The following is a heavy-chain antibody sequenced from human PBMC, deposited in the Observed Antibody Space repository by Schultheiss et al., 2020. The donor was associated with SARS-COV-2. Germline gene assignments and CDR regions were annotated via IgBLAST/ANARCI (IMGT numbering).Heavy chain of an antibody. J-gene: IGHJ5*02. D-gene: IGHD1-26*01. CDR1: GGSISSGYY. Sequence: SQTLSLTCAVSGGSISSGYYWSWIRQHPGKGLEWIGYIYYSGSTNYNPSLKSRVTISVDTSKNQFSLKLSSVTAADTAVYYCARDGGRVGSYTNWFDPWGQGTLVTVSS. CDR2: IYYSGST. V-gene: IGHV4-31*11. CDR3: ARDGGRVGSYTNWFDP.